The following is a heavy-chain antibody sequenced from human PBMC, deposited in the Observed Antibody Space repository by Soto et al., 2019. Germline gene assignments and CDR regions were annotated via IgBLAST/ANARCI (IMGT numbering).Heavy chain of an antibody. J-gene: IGHJ4*02. CDR3: ARAITIFGVVIEYYFDY. V-gene: IGHV1-46*01. D-gene: IGHD3-3*01. CDR1: GYTFTSYY. CDR2: INPSGGST. Sequence: ASVKVSCKASGYTFTSYYMHWVRQAPGQGLEWMGIINPSGGSTSYAQKFQGRVTMTRDTSTSTVYMELSSLRSEDTAVYYCARAITIFGVVIEYYFDYWGQGTLVTVS.